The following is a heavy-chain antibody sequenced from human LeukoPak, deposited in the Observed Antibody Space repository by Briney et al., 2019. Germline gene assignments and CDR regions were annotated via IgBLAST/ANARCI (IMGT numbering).Heavy chain of an antibody. J-gene: IGHJ4*02. CDR2: MNTNSGNT. D-gene: IGHD3-16*02. Sequence: ASVKVSCKASGYTFTSYDINWVRQATGQGLEWMGWMNTNSGNTGYAQKFQGRVTMTRNTSISTAYMELSSLRSEDTAVYYCARETLKEGLRLGELSFDYWGQGTLVTDSS. CDR3: ARETLKEGLRLGELSFDY. CDR1: GYTFTSYD. V-gene: IGHV1-8*01.